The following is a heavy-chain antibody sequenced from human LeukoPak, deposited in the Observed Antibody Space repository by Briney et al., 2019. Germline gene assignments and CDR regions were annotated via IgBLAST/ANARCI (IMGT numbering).Heavy chain of an antibody. CDR1: GYPFTTYS. CDR2: INPNSGGT. V-gene: IGHV1-2*02. Sequence: ASVKVSCKASGYPFTTYSISWVRQTPGQGLEWMGWINPNSGGTNYAQKFQGRVTMTRDTSISTAYMELSRLRSDDTAVYYCARFIPGGDEDYWGQGTLVTVSS. J-gene: IGHJ4*02. CDR3: ARFIPGGDEDY. D-gene: IGHD2-21*02.